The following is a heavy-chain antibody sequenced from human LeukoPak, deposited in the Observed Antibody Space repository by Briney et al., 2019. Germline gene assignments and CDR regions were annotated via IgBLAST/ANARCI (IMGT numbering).Heavy chain of an antibody. V-gene: IGHV4-39*07. Sequence: SETLSLTCTVSGGSISGSPYYWGWIRQPPGKGLEWIGSIYYSGTTHYNPSLESRVTISVDTSKNQFSLKLASVTAADTAIYYCAKGAGGFSYYNWFDPWGQGTLVTISS. J-gene: IGHJ5*02. CDR2: IYYSGTT. CDR3: AKGAGGFSYYNWFDP. D-gene: IGHD5-18*01. CDR1: GGSISGSPYY.